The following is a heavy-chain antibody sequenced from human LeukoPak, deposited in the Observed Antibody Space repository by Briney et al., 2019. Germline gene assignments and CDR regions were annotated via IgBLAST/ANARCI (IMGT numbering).Heavy chain of an antibody. V-gene: IGHV4-39*07. D-gene: IGHD6-6*01. J-gene: IGHJ4*02. CDR2: IYYSGST. CDR1: GGSISSSSYY. Sequence: TSETLSLTCTVSGGSISSSSYYWGWIRQPPGKGLEWIGSIYYSGSTNYNPSLKSRVTMSVDTSKNQFSLKLSSVTAADTAVYYCARSSSLGYFDYWGQGTLVTVSS. CDR3: ARSSSLGYFDY.